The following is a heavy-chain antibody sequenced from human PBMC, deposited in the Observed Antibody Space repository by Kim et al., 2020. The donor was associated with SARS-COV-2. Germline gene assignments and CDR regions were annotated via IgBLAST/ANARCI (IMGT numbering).Heavy chain of an antibody. D-gene: IGHD1-1*01. CDR1: GFTFSSTA. V-gene: IGHV3-23*01. J-gene: IGHJ4*02. CDR2: ISNSGSGT. CDR3: AKVTGSTLGGHY. Sequence: GGSLRLSCAASGFTFSSTAMTWVRQAPGKGLEWVSSISNSGSGTSYADSVKGRFTISRDNSKNTLDLQMNRLSVEDTAVYYCAKVTGSTLGGHYWGQGTLVTVSS.